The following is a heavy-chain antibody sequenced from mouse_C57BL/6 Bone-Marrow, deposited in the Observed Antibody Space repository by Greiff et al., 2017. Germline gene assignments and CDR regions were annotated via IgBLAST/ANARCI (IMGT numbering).Heavy chain of an antibody. J-gene: IGHJ2*01. CDR1: GYTFTSYG. D-gene: IGHD2-3*01. CDR2: IYPRSGNT. Sequence: QVQLKQSGAELARPGASVKLSCKASGYTFTSYGISWVKQRTGQGLEWIGEIYPRSGNTYYNEKFKGKATLTADKSSSTAYMELRSLTSEDSAVYFCARNGYYSYYFGYWGQGTTLTVSS. V-gene: IGHV1-81*01. CDR3: ARNGYYSYYFGY.